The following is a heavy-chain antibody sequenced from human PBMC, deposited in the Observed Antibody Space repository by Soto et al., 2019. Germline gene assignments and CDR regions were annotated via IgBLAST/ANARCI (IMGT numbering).Heavy chain of an antibody. J-gene: IGHJ5*02. CDR3: ARRYKDGRRDCVSSSCLFDP. D-gene: IGHD2-2*01. Sequence: GGSLRLSCAASGFTLYTYAMHWARQAPGKGLEWVAVISYDGSTKYYADSVKGRFTISRDNSKNTLYLEMNSLRVEDTAMYYCARRYKDGRRDCVSSSCLFDPWGQGTLVTVSS. CDR2: ISYDGSTK. CDR1: GFTLYTYA. V-gene: IGHV3-30-3*01.